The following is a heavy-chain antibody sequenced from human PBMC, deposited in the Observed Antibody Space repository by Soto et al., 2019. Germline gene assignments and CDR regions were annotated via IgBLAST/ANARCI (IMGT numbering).Heavy chain of an antibody. V-gene: IGHV4-34*01. D-gene: IGHD6-13*01. Sequence: SETLSLTCAVYGGSFSGYYWSWIRQPPGKGLEWIGEINHSGSTNYNPSLKSRVTISVDTSKNQFSLKLSSVTAADTAVYYCARRGRMYSSSWYSGATLRSGSYFDYWGQGTLVTVSS. CDR1: GGSFSGYY. CDR2: INHSGST. CDR3: ARRGRMYSSSWYSGATLRSGSYFDY. J-gene: IGHJ4*02.